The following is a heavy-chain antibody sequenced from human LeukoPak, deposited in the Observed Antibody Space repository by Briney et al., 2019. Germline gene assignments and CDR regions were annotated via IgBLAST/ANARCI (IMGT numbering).Heavy chain of an antibody. D-gene: IGHD5-18*01. Sequence: SETLSLTCTVAGGSISSYYWSWIRQPPWKGLEWIGYIYYSGSTNYNPSLKSRVTISVDTSKNKFSLKLSSVTAADTAVYYCATTRGYSYGYGMDVWGKGTTVTVSS. CDR1: GGSISSYY. J-gene: IGHJ6*03. V-gene: IGHV4-59*08. CDR2: IYYSGST. CDR3: ATTRGYSYGYGMDV.